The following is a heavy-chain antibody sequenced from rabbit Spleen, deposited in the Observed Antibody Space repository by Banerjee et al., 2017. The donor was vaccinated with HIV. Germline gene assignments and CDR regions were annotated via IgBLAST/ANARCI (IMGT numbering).Heavy chain of an antibody. D-gene: IGHD8-1*01. CDR1: GFSSSSRYY. V-gene: IGHV1S40*01. J-gene: IGHJ6*01. CDR3: ARDTGSSFSSYGMDL. Sequence: LVQPEGSLTLTCKASGFSSSSRYYMCWVRQAPGKGLEWIACIDGDSSGSTYFATWAKGRFTISKPSSSTVTLQMTSLTAADTATYFCARDTGSSFSSYGMDLWGQGTLVTVS. CDR2: IDGDSSGST.